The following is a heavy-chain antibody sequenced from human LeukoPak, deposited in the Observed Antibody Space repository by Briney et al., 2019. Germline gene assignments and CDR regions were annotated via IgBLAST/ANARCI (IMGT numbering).Heavy chain of an antibody. CDR2: ITSSSSAI. CDR1: GFTFSSHS. D-gene: IGHD3-3*01. V-gene: IGHV3-48*01. J-gene: IGHJ4*02. CDR3: ASEIIFGSFDY. Sequence: PGGSLRLSCTASGFTFSSHSMNWVRQAPGKGLEWLSYITSSSSAIYYADSVKGRFTISRDNSKNTLYLQMNSLRAEDTAVYYCASEIIFGSFDYWGQGTLVTVSS.